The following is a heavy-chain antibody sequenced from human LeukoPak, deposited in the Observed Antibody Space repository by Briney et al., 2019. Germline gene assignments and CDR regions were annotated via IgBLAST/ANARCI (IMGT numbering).Heavy chain of an antibody. Sequence: ASVKVSCKASGYTFTSYGISWMRQAPGQGLEWMGWISAYNGNTNYAQKLQGRVTMTTDTSTSTAYMELRSLRSDDTAVYYCARDRRGWWELLSVDYWGQGTLVTVSS. CDR2: ISAYNGNT. CDR3: ARDRRGWWELLSVDY. J-gene: IGHJ4*02. D-gene: IGHD1-26*01. CDR1: GYTFTSYG. V-gene: IGHV1-18*01.